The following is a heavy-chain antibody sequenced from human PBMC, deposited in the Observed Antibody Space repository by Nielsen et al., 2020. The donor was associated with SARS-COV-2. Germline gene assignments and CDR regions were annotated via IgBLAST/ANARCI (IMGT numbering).Heavy chain of an antibody. CDR1: GGSISSYY. J-gene: IGHJ6*04. D-gene: IGHD2-2*01. CDR3: ARLADCSSTSCQDG. V-gene: IGHV4-59*08. CDR2: IYYSGST. Sequence: SETLSLTCTVSGGSISSYYWSWIRQPPGKGLEWIGYIYYSGSTNYNPSLKSRVTISVDTSKNQFSLKLSSVTAADTAVYYCARLADCSSTSCQDGWGKGTTVTVSS.